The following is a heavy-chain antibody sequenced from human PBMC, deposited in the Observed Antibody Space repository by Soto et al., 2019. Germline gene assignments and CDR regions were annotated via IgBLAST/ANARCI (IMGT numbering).Heavy chain of an antibody. J-gene: IGHJ6*02. D-gene: IGHD3-3*01. V-gene: IGHV1-69-2*01. CDR2: VDPEDGET. CDR1: GYTFTDYD. CDR3: ATTIFGVVIGSPYYGMDV. Sequence: VASVKVSCKVSGYTFTDYDMHWVQQAPGKGLEWMGLVDPEDGETIYAEKFQGRVTITADTSTDTAYMELSSLRSEDTAVYYCATTIFGVVIGSPYYGMDVWGQGTTVTVSS.